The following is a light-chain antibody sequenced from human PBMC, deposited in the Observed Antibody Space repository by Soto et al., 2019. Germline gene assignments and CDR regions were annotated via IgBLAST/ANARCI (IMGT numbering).Light chain of an antibody. V-gene: IGKV1-12*01. CDR1: QGISGY. J-gene: IGKJ4*01. CDR3: QQANSFPLT. CDR2: AAS. Sequence: DIQRTQSPSSVSASVGDRVTITCLSSQGISGYLAWYQQKPGKVPKLLIYAASSLQSGVPLRFSGSGSGTDFTLTISSLQAEDSATYYCQQANSFPLTFGGGTKVDIK.